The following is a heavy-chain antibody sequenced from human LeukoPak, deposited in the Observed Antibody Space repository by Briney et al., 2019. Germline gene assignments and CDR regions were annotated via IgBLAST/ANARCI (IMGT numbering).Heavy chain of an antibody. CDR3: AXDSRFLDASTDYVLWXFXX. J-gene: IGHJ2*01. D-gene: IGHD3-3*01. CDR1: EYTFTDYY. Sequence: ASVKVSCKASEYTFTDYYIHWVRQAPGQGLEWMGRINPNSGVTRYAQKFQGRVTMTGDTSISTAYMELSRLTSDDTAVYYCAXDSRFLDASTDYVLWXFXXWGXXXLVT. V-gene: IGHV1-2*06. CDR2: INPNSGVT.